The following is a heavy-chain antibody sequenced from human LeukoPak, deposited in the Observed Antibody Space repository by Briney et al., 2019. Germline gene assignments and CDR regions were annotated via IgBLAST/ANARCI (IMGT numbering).Heavy chain of an antibody. CDR3: AAGRSGSNGLWNF. J-gene: IGHJ4*02. CDR2: IRPDGSST. V-gene: IGHV3-74*01. CDR1: GFTFNTYW. Sequence: GGSLRLSCAASGFTFNTYWMHWVRQAPGKGLVWVSRIRPDGSSTNYAHAVKRRFTISRDNAKNTVYPQMNSLRVEDTAAYYCAAGRSGSNGLWNFWGQGTLVTVSS. D-gene: IGHD1-26*01.